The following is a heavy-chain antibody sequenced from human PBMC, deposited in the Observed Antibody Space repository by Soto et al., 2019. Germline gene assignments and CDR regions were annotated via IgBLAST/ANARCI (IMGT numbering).Heavy chain of an antibody. Sequence: GASVKVSCKASGGTFSSYAISWVRQAPGQGLEWMGGIIPIFGTANYAQKFQGRVTITAGKSTSTAYMELSSLRSEDTAVYYCAGGTGLYYYYGMDVWGQGTTVTVSS. CDR3: AGGTGLYYYYGMDV. CDR1: GGTFSSYA. D-gene: IGHD1-1*01. CDR2: IIPIFGTA. V-gene: IGHV1-69*06. J-gene: IGHJ6*02.